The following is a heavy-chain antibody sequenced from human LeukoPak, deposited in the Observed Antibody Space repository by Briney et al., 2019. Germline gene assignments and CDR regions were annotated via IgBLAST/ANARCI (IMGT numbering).Heavy chain of an antibody. V-gene: IGHV3-30*18. Sequence: GGTLRLSWAASGFTFSSYGMSWVRQAPGKGLDGVAVISYDGSSKYYADSVKGRFTISRDNSKNTLYLQMNSLRAEDTAVYYCAKDKVERYYFDYWGQGTLVTVSS. CDR3: AKDKVERYYFDY. CDR1: GFTFSSYG. CDR2: ISYDGSSK. D-gene: IGHD1-1*01. J-gene: IGHJ4*02.